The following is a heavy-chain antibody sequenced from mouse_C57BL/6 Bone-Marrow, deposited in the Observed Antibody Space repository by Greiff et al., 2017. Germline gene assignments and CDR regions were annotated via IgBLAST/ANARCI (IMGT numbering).Heavy chain of an antibody. V-gene: IGHV1-52*01. D-gene: IGHD1-1*01. CDR1: GYTFTSYW. CDR3: ARSTTVVEEWFAY. CDR2: IDPSDSET. J-gene: IGHJ3*01. Sequence: QVQLQQPGAELVRPGSSVKLSCKASGYTFTSYWMHWVKQRPIQGLEWIGNIDPSDSETHYNQKFKDKATLTVDKSSSTAYMQLSSLTSEDSAVYYCARSTTVVEEWFAYWGQGTLVTVSA.